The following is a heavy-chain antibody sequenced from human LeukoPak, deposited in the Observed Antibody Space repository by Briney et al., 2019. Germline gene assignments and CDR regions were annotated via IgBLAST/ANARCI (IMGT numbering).Heavy chain of an antibody. J-gene: IGHJ4*02. CDR3: AKDGDIVVVPAAYYFDY. V-gene: IGHV3-30*18. CDR1: GFTFSSYG. Sequence: GRSLRLSCAASGFTFSSYGMHWVRQAPGKGLEWVAVISYDGSNKYYADSVKGRFTVSRDNSKNTLYLQMNSLRAEDTAVYYCAKDGDIVVVPAAYYFDYWGQGTLVTVSS. D-gene: IGHD2-2*01. CDR2: ISYDGSNK.